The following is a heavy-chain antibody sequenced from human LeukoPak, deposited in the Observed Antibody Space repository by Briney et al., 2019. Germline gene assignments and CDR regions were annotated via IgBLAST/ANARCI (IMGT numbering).Heavy chain of an antibody. CDR1: GFNFSSHS. CDR2: IIISGSYI. Sequence: GGSLRLSCAASGFNFSSHSMNWVRQAPGKGLEWVSRIIISGSYIYYADSVKGRFTISRDNAKNSLFLQMNSLRAEDTAVYYCTRDFGGYCSGGRCYSGWSDYWGQGTLVTVSS. V-gene: IGHV3-21*01. CDR3: TRDFGGYCSGGRCYSGWSDY. D-gene: IGHD2-15*01. J-gene: IGHJ4*02.